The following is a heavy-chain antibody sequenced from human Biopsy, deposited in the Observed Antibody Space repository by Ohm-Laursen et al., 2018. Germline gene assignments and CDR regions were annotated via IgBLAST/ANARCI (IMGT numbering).Heavy chain of an antibody. V-gene: IGHV1-2*02. CDR3: AKDLLEWLESS. J-gene: IGHJ4*02. CDR2: IDPKYGDT. D-gene: IGHD3-3*01. Sequence: GASVKVSCKASRYTFTGDYIHWVRQAPGQGLEWMGWIDPKYGDTKFAQKFQGRVTMTRDTSTSTIYMDLSSLRSDDTAVYYCAKDLLEWLESSWGQGTLVIVSS. CDR1: RYTFTGDY.